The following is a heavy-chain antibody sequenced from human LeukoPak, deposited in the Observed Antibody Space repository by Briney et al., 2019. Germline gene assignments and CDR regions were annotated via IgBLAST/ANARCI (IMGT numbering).Heavy chain of an antibody. CDR1: GYTFTSYD. J-gene: IGHJ4*02. CDR3: ARKPPRLITMVRGVIISDY. V-gene: IGHV1-8*01. CDR2: MNPNSGNT. D-gene: IGHD3-10*01. Sequence: GASVKVSCKASGYTFTSYDINWVRQATGQGLEWMGWMNPNSGNTGYAQKFQGRVTMTRNTSISTAYMELSSLRSEDTAVYYCARKPPRLITMVRGVIISDYWGQGPLVTVSS.